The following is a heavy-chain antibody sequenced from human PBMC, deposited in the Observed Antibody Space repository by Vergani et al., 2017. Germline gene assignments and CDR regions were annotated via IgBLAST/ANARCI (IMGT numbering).Heavy chain of an antibody. CDR2: IYYSGST. J-gene: IGHJ3*02. CDR1: GCSISSYY. V-gene: IGHV4-59*01. D-gene: IGHD2-2*01. Sequence: QVQLQESGPGLVKPSETLSLTCTVSGCSISSYYWSWIRQPPGKGLEWIGYIYYSGSTNYNPSLKSRVTISVDTSKNQFSLKLSSVTAADTAVYYCVRLQNPEYCSSTSCFLDAFDIWGQGTMVTVSS. CDR3: VRLQNPEYCSSTSCFLDAFDI.